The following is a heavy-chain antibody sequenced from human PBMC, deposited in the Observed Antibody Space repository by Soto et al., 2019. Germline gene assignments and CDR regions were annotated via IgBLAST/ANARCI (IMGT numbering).Heavy chain of an antibody. CDR2: ISGSGGST. D-gene: IGHD2-15*01. CDR3: EKHIVVVVAATALDFDY. Sequence: EVQLLESGGGLVQPGGSLRLSCAASGFTFSSYAMSWVRQAPGKGLEWVSAISGSGGSTYYADSVKGRFTISRDNSKNTLYLQMNSLRAEDTAVYYCEKHIVVVVAATALDFDYWGQGTLVTVSS. CDR1: GFTFSSYA. V-gene: IGHV3-23*01. J-gene: IGHJ4*02.